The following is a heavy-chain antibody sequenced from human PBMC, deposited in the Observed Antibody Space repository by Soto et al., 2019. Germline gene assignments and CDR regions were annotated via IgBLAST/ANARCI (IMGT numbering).Heavy chain of an antibody. J-gene: IGHJ3*02. V-gene: IGHV3-21*01. D-gene: IGHD3-22*01. CDR3: ARDLYYYDSSGYKDI. CDR2: ISSSSSYI. Sequence: GGSLRLSCAASGFTFSSYSMNWVRQAPGKGLEWVSSISSSSSYIYYADSVKGRFTISRDNAKNSLYLQMNSLRAEDTAVYYCARDLYYYDSSGYKDIWGQGTMVTVSS. CDR1: GFTFSSYS.